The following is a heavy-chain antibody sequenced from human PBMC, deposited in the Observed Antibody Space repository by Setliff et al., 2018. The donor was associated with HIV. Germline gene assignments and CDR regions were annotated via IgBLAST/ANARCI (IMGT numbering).Heavy chain of an antibody. CDR1: GYTFSDYG. Sequence: ASVKVSCKASGYTFSDYGISWVRQAPGQGLEWMGWISAHNGRINYAQKFQGRVTMTTDRSTSTAYMELRSLGSDDTAVYYCARDVGRDGYWFDHWGQGTLVTGS. CDR3: ARDVGRDGYWFDH. D-gene: IGHD2-15*01. V-gene: IGHV1-18*01. J-gene: IGHJ5*02. CDR2: ISAHNGRI.